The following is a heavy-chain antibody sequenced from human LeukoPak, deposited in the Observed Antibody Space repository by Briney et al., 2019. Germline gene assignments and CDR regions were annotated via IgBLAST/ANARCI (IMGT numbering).Heavy chain of an antibody. CDR2: IWYDGNNK. J-gene: IGHJ4*02. Sequence: PGGSLRLSCAASGFTFSNCGMHWVRQAPGKGLEWVAVIWYDGNNKYYADSVKGRFTISRDNSKNTLYLQMNSLRAEDTAVYYCARPHYFDSSGYYWPEFDYWGQGTLVTVSS. CDR3: ARPHYFDSSGYYWPEFDY. D-gene: IGHD3-22*01. V-gene: IGHV3-33*01. CDR1: GFTFSNCG.